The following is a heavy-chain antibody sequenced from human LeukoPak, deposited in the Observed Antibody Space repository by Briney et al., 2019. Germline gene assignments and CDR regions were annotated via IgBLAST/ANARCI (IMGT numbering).Heavy chain of an antibody. D-gene: IGHD6-19*01. Sequence: PGGSLRLSCAASGFTFSGSAMHWVRQASGKGLEWVGRIRSKANSYATAYAASVKGRFTISRDDSKNTAYLQMNSLKTEDTAVYYCTLSCSSGCRNWGQGTLVTVSS. CDR2: IRSKANSYAT. CDR3: TLSCSSGCRN. V-gene: IGHV3-73*01. J-gene: IGHJ4*02. CDR1: GFTFSGSA.